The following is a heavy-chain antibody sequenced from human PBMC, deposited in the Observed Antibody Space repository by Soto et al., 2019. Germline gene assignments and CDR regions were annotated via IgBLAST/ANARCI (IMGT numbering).Heavy chain of an antibody. J-gene: IGHJ5*02. CDR1: GYTFTSYA. D-gene: IGHD3-9*01. V-gene: IGHV1-3*01. CDR3: AKEPYDILTGSKDGSQYNWFDP. CDR2: INAGNGNT. Sequence: GASVKVSCKASGYTFTSYAMHWVRQAPGQRLEWMGWINAGNGNTKYSQKFQGRVTITRDTSASTAYMELSSLRSEDTAVYYCAKEPYDILTGSKDGSQYNWFDPWGQGTLVTVSS.